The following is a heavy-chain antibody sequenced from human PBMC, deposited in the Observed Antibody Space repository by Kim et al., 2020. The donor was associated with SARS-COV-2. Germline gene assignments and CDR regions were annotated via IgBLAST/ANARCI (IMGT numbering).Heavy chain of an antibody. CDR3: ARRRGARDKGLRLRRYYYYYYMDV. D-gene: IGHD3-16*01. Sequence: GGSLRLSCAASGFTVSSNYMSWVRQAPGKGLEWVSVIYSGGSTYYADSVKGRFTISRDNSKNTLYLQMNSLRAEDTAVYYCARRRGARDKGLRLRRYYYYYYMDVWGKGTTVTVSS. J-gene: IGHJ6*03. CDR1: GFTVSSNY. CDR2: IYSGGST. V-gene: IGHV3-66*01.